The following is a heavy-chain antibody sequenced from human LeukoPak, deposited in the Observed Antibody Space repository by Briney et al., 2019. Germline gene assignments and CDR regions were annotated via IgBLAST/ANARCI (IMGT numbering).Heavy chain of an antibody. CDR1: GFTVSSNY. Sequence: QPGGSLRLTCAASGFTVSSNYMSWVRQAPGKGLEWVSVIYSGGSTYYADSVKGRFTISRDNSKNTLYLQMNSLRAEDTAVYYCASSSDFWSGPGAFDIWGQGTMVTVSS. V-gene: IGHV3-66*01. CDR3: ASSSDFWSGPGAFDI. CDR2: IYSGGST. J-gene: IGHJ3*02. D-gene: IGHD3-3*01.